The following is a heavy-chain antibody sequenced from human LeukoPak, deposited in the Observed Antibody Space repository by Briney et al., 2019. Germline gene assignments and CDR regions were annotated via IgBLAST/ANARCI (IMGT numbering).Heavy chain of an antibody. J-gene: IGHJ3*01. CDR1: GFTFSSYW. CDR3: ARDSGSAYYYNSGTYYYDSFDF. Sequence: GGSLRLSCTVSGFTFSSYWMTWVRYPPGKGLEWVANIRQDESEKYYADSVKGRFTISRDNAKNSLYLHMNSLRAEDTAVYYCARDSGSAYYYNSGTYYYDSFDFWGQGTTVTVSS. CDR2: IRQDESEK. V-gene: IGHV3-7*01. D-gene: IGHD3-10*01.